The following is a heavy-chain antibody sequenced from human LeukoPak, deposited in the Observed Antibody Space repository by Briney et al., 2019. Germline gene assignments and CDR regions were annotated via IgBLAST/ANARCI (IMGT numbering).Heavy chain of an antibody. CDR3: ARDNDSRDPPHFDY. D-gene: IGHD3-16*01. V-gene: IGHV4-38-2*02. CDR1: GYFISSGYY. J-gene: IGHJ4*02. CDR2: IHHSGST. Sequence: SETLSLTCTVSGYFISSGYYWGWIRQPPGKGLQWIGSIHHSGSTYYNPSLKSRVTISVDTSKNQFSLKLSSVTAADTAVYYCARDNDSRDPPHFDYWGQGTLVIVSS.